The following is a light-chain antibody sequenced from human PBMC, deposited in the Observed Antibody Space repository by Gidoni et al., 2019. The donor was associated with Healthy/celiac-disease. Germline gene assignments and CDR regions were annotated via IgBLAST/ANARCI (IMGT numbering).Light chain of an antibody. J-gene: IGKJ1*01. Sequence: DIVLTQSPDSLAVSLGESATINFKSSQSVLYSSNNKNYLAWYQQKTGQPPKLLIYWASTRESGVPDRFSGSGSGTDFTLNISSLQAEDVAVYYCQQYYSTPWTFGQGTKVEIK. CDR3: QQYYSTPWT. CDR1: QSVLYSSNNKNY. CDR2: WAS. V-gene: IGKV4-1*01.